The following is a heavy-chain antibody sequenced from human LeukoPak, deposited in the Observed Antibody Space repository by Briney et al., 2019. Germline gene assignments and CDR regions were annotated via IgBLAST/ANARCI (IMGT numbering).Heavy chain of an antibody. CDR2: IYYSGST. Sequence: SETLSLTCTVSGGSISSYYWSWIRQPPGNGLEWIGYIYYSGSTNYNPSLKSRVTISVDTSKNQFSLKLSSVTAADTAVYYCARAVAGSRRRVFDYWGQGTLVTVSS. CDR1: GGSISSYY. CDR3: ARAVAGSRRRVFDY. J-gene: IGHJ4*02. V-gene: IGHV4-59*01. D-gene: IGHD2-15*01.